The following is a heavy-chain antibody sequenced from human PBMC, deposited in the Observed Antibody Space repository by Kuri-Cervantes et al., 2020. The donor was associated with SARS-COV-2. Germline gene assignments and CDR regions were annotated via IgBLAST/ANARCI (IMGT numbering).Heavy chain of an antibody. CDR2: ISYDGSKK. D-gene: IGHD3-22*01. Sequence: GESLKISCAASGFTFSSYPMHWVRQAPGKGLEWVAVISYDGSKKYYADSVKGRFTISRDNSKNTLYLQMNNLRAEDTAVYYCAKGSIDEDYWCQGTLVTVYS. CDR3: AKGSIDEDY. V-gene: IGHV3-30-3*01. J-gene: IGHJ4*02. CDR1: GFTFSSYP.